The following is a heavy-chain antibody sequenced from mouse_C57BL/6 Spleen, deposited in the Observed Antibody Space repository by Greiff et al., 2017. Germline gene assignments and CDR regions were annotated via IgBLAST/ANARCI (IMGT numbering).Heavy chain of an antibody. D-gene: IGHD5-5*01. Sequence: VQLKESGGGLVKPGGSLKLSCAASGFTFSDYGMHWVRQAPEKGLEWVAYISSGSSTIYYADTVKGRVTIARDNAKNTLFLQMTSLRSEDTAMYYCARGDYRDYWGQGTTLTVSS. CDR1: GFTFSDYG. CDR2: ISSGSSTI. V-gene: IGHV5-17*01. J-gene: IGHJ2*01. CDR3: ARGDYRDY.